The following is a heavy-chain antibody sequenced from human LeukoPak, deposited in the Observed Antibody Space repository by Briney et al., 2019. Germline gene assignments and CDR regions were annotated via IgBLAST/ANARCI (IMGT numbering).Heavy chain of an antibody. CDR2: ISYDGSNK. D-gene: IGHD5-18*01. V-gene: IGHV3-30-3*01. Sequence: GGSLRLSCAASGFTFSSYAMPWVRQAPGKGLEWVAVISYDGSNKYYADSVKGRFTISRDNAKNSLYLQMNSLRAEDTAVYYCARADRGYGREYYFDYWGQGTLVTVSS. CDR3: ARADRGYGREYYFDY. J-gene: IGHJ4*02. CDR1: GFTFSSYA.